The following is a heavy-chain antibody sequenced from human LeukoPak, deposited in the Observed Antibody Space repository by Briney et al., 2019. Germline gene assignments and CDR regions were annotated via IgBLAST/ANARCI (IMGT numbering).Heavy chain of an antibody. D-gene: IGHD3-10*02. CDR1: GYTFTNYH. CDR2: MNPNTGYT. CDR3: ARSSTIFGDNGDHYGGWFDP. V-gene: IGHV1-8*01. Sequence: GASVKVPCKASGYTFTNYHIIWVRQAAGQGLEWMGWMNPNTGYTVYAQKFRGRVTMTRYTSINTAYMELSSLRSEDTAVYFCARSSTIFGDNGDHYGGWFDPWGQGTLVTVSS. J-gene: IGHJ5*02.